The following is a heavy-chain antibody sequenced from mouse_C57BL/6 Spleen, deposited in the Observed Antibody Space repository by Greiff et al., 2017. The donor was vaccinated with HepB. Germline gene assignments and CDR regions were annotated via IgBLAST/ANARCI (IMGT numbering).Heavy chain of an antibody. CDR2: IDPSDSET. CDR1: GYTFTSYW. V-gene: IGHV1-52*01. D-gene: IGHD3-2*02. CDR3: AAQATFAWFAY. Sequence: QVQLKQPGAELVRPGSSVKLSCKASGYTFTSYWMHWVKQRPIQGLEWIGNIDPSDSETRYNQKFKDKATLTVDKSSSTAYMQLSSLTSEDSAVYYCAAQATFAWFAYWGQGTLVTVSA. J-gene: IGHJ3*01.